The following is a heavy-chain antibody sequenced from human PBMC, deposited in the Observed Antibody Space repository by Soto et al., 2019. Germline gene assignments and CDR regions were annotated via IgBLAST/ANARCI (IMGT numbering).Heavy chain of an antibody. CDR3: VKDRATIYGVIWKYGLDV. CDR2: ISETGRGT. J-gene: IGHJ6*02. CDR1: GFTFRKYG. Sequence: EAQLSESGGGLVQPGGSLRLSCAASGFTFRKYGMAWVRQAPGKGLEWVSGISETGRGTNYADSVRGRFTISRDNSKNTLDLLMKSLRAEDTAVHYCVKDRATIYGVIWKYGLDVWGQGTTVSVSS. V-gene: IGHV3-23*01. D-gene: IGHD3-3*01.